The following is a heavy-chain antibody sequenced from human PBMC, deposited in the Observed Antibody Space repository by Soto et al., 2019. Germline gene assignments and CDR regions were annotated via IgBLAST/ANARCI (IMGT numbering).Heavy chain of an antibody. D-gene: IGHD3-10*01. Sequence: GGSLRLSCAASGFTFSHYIYHWVRQAPGKGLQWVAVIRDDGKKTNYATSVRGRFTVSRDMSKSTIFLQMNNLRIDDSAIYSCAREGDSHAFRGFDFWGQGTPVTVSS. J-gene: IGHJ4*02. V-gene: IGHV3-30*03. CDR2: IRDDGKKT. CDR3: AREGDSHAFRGFDF. CDR1: GFTFSHYI.